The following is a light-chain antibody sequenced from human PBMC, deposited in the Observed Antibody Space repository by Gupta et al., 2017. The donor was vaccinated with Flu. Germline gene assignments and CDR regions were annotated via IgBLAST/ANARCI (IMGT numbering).Light chain of an antibody. V-gene: IGLV3-21*02. J-gene: IGLJ2*01. CDR2: DNT. CDR1: YIGSKS. CDR3: QVWDSSSDHLSVF. Sequence: TARITCGGAYIGSKSVHWYQQKPGQAPVLVVYDNTDRPSGTPARFSGSNSGNTATLTISRVEAGDEADYYCQVWDSSSDHLSVFFGGGTKLTVL.